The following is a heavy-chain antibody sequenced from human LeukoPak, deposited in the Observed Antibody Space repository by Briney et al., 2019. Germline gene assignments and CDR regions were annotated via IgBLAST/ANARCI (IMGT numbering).Heavy chain of an antibody. CDR2: ISAYNGNT. V-gene: IGHV1-18*01. CDR1: GYTFTSYG. D-gene: IGHD3-22*01. Sequence: ASGKVSCKASGYTFTSYGISWVRQAPGQGLEWMGWISAYNGNTNYAQKPQGRVTMTTDTSTSTAYMELRSLRSDDTAVYYCARVGSTYYYDSSGYYYLDYWGQGTLVTVSS. CDR3: ARVGSTYYYDSSGYYYLDY. J-gene: IGHJ4*02.